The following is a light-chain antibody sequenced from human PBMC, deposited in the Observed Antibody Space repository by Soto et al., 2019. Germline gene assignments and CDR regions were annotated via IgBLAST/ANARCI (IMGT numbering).Light chain of an antibody. CDR1: QSVRSN. J-gene: IGKJ1*01. V-gene: IGKV3-20*01. Sequence: EIVIMQSPATLSVSLGERPTLSSRDSQSVRSNLAWYQQKHGQAPSILXYGASSRATGIPDRIGRSGSWTNYTLIISRLEPADFALYDYQQYGSSPTFTFGQGTQVDIK. CDR2: GAS. CDR3: QQYGSSPTFT.